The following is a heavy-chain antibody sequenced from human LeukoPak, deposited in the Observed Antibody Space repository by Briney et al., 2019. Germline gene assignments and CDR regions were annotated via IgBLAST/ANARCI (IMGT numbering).Heavy chain of an antibody. Sequence: ASVKVSCKASGYTFTSYGISWVRQAPGQGLEWMGWISAYNGNTNYAQKLQGRVTMTTDTSTSTAYMELRSLRSEDTAVYYCARDLSMIRGVILSGYFDYWGQGTLVTVSS. J-gene: IGHJ4*02. CDR2: ISAYNGNT. D-gene: IGHD3-10*01. CDR3: ARDLSMIRGVILSGYFDY. CDR1: GYTFTSYG. V-gene: IGHV1-18*01.